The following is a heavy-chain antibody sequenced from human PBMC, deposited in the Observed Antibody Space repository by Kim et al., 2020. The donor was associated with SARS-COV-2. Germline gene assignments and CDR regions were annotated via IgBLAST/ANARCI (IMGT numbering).Heavy chain of an antibody. V-gene: IGHV3-15*01. CDR1: GFTFSNAW. J-gene: IGHJ4*02. CDR2: IKSKTDGGTT. D-gene: IGHD6-13*01. CDR3: TTDNVAAAGTYGPPFDY. Sequence: GGSLRLSCAASGFTFSNAWMSWVRQAPGKGLEWVGRIKSKTDGGTTDYAAPVKGRFTISRDDSKNTLYLQMNSLKTEDTAVYYCTTDNVAAAGTYGPPFDYWGQGTLVTVSS.